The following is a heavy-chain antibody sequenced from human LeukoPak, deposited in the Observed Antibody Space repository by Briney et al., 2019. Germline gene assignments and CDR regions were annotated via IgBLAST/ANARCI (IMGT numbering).Heavy chain of an antibody. CDR2: IYYSGST. D-gene: IGHD6-13*01. V-gene: IGHV4-59*08. CDR1: GGSISSYY. CDR3: ASTYSSSWYWSGAQSNYGMDV. Sequence: SETPSLTCTVPGGSISSYYWSWIRQPPGKGLEWIGYIYYSGSTNYNPSLQSRVTISVDTSKNQFSLKLSSVTAADTAVHYCASTYSSSWYWSGAQSNYGMDVWGQGATVTVSS. J-gene: IGHJ6*02.